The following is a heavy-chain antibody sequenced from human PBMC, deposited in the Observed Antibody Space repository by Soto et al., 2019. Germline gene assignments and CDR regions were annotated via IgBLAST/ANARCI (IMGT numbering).Heavy chain of an antibody. D-gene: IGHD2-2*01. J-gene: IGHJ3*01. Sequence: GASVKVSCKASGYTFTDYGISWVRQAPGQGLEWVGWISSYNGYTNYAHTLQGRVTMTTDTSTSTAYMELRSLRSDDTAVYYCARDYALGSRCCCAMDDNFDFWGQGTMVTVSS. V-gene: IGHV1-18*04. CDR3: ARDYALGSRCCCAMDDNFDF. CDR2: ISSYNGYT. CDR1: GYTFTDYG.